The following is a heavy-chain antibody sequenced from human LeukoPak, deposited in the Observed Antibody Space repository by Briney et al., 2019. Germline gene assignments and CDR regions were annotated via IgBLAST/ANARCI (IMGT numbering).Heavy chain of an antibody. Sequence: GGSLRLSCAASGFTFSDYYMSWIRQAPGKGLGWVSYIGSSGSFTNYAGSVKGRFTISRDNAKNSLYLQMNSLRPEDTAVYYCARVGTIAAAGTCDYWGQGTLVAVSS. CDR3: ARVGTIAAAGTCDY. D-gene: IGHD6-13*01. CDR1: GFTFSDYY. J-gene: IGHJ4*02. CDR2: IGSSGSFT. V-gene: IGHV3-11*05.